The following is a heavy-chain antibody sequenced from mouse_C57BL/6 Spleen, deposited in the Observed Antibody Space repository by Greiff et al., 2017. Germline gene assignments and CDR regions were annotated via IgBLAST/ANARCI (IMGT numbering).Heavy chain of an antibody. V-gene: IGHV5-16*01. CDR1: GFTFSDYY. CDR2: INYDGSST. D-gene: IGHD4-1*01. CDR3: ARETGTWFAY. Sequence: EVKLVESEGGLVQPGSSMKLSCTASGFTFSDYYMAWVLQVPEKGLEWVANINYDGSSTYYLDSLKSRFIISRDNAKNILYLQMSSLKSEDTATYYCARETGTWFAYWGQGTLVTVSA. J-gene: IGHJ3*01.